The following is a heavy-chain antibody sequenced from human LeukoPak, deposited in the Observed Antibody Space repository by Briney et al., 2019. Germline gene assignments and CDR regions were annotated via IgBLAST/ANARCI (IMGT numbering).Heavy chain of an antibody. CDR1: GFTFSSYA. V-gene: IGHV3-23*01. J-gene: IGHJ4*02. D-gene: IGHD3-16*02. CDR2: ISGSGGST. Sequence: PGGSLRLSCAASGFTFSSYAMSWVRQAPGKGLEWVSAISGSGGSTYYADSVKGRFTISRDNSKNTLYLQMNSLRAEDTAVYYCAKPYDYVWGSYRYMGSFDYWGQGTLVTVSS. CDR3: AKPYDYVWGSYRYMGSFDY.